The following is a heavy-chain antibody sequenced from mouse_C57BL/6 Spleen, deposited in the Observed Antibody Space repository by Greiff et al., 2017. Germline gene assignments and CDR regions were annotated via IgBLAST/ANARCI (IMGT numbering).Heavy chain of an antibody. J-gene: IGHJ1*03. V-gene: IGHV5-9-1*02. CDR3: TRVVYGSSYGYFDV. D-gene: IGHD1-1*01. CDR1: GFTFSSYA. Sequence: DVMLVESGEGLVKPGGSLKLSCAASGFTFSSYAMSWVRQTPEKRLEWVAYISSGGDYIYYADTVKGRFTISRDNARNTLYLQMCSLKSEDTAMYYCTRVVYGSSYGYFDVWGTGTTVTVSS. CDR2: ISSGGDYI.